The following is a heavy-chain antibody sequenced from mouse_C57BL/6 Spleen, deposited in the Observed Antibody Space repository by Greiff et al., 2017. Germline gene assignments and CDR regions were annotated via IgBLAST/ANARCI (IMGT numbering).Heavy chain of an antibody. CDR2: IDPSDSYT. Sequence: QVQLQQPGAELVMPGASVKLSCKASGYTFTSYWMHWVKQRPGQGLEWIGEIDPSDSYTNYNQKFKGKSTLTVDKSSSTAYMQLSSLTSEDSAVYYCALYDGYNGWYFDVWGTGTTVTVSS. CDR1: GYTFTSYW. CDR3: ALYDGYNGWYFDV. D-gene: IGHD2-3*01. V-gene: IGHV1-69*01. J-gene: IGHJ1*03.